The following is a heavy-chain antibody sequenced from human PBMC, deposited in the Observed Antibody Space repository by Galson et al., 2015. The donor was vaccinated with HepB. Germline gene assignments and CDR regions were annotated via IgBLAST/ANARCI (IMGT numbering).Heavy chain of an antibody. V-gene: IGHV3-64D*06. D-gene: IGHD1/OR15-1a*01. CDR3: VKDPSKKQGGPFDY. CDR2: ISSNGGST. Sequence: SLRLSCAASGFTFSSYAMHWVRQAPGKGLEYVSAISSNGGSTYYADSVKGRFTISRDNSKNTLYLQMSSLRAEDTAVYYCVKDPSKKQGGPFDYWGQGTLVTVSS. J-gene: IGHJ4*02. CDR1: GFTFSSYA.